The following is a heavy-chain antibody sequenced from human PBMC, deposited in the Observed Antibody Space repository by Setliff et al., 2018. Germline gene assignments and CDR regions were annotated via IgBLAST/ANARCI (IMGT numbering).Heavy chain of an antibody. CDR3: AKSGDYSNRGHFDC. J-gene: IGHJ4*02. CDR2: IIPIFGTA. D-gene: IGHD4-4*01. CDR1: GYTFTTYG. Sequence: GASVKVSCKASGYTFTTYGISWVRQAPGQGLEWMGRIIPIFGTANYAQKFQGRVTITADKSTSTVYMELSSLRSEDTAVYYCAKSGDYSNRGHFDCWGQGTLVTVSS. V-gene: IGHV1-69*06.